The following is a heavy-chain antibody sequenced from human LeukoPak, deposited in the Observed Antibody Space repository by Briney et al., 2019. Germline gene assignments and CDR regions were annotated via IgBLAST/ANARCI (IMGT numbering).Heavy chain of an antibody. CDR3: AKDFGRYCSGGSCFPPDAFDI. J-gene: IGHJ3*02. CDR1: GFAFSGYA. CDR2: ISGSGGST. D-gene: IGHD2-15*01. V-gene: IGHV3-23*01. Sequence: PGGSLRLSCAASGFAFSGYAMSWVRQAPGKGLEWVSAISGSGGSTYYADSVKGRFTISRDNSKNTLYLQMNSLRAEDTAVYYCAKDFGRYCSGGSCFPPDAFDIWGQGTMVTVSS.